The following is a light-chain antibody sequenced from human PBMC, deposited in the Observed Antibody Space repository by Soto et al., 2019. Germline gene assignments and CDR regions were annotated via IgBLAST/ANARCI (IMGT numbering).Light chain of an antibody. CDR3: QHYNNWPTWT. CDR2: DAS. J-gene: IGKJ1*01. CDR1: QNLGTY. V-gene: IGKV3-11*01. Sequence: EIVLTQSPATLSLSLGERATLSCRASQNLGTYLAWYQQKPGQAPRLLIYDASNRATGIPARFSGFGSGTDFTLSIRSLEPEDFAVHYCQHYNNWPTWTFGQGTKVDIK.